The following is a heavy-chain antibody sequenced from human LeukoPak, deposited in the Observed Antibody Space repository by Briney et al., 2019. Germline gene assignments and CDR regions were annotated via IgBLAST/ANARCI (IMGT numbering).Heavy chain of an antibody. Sequence: SETLSLTCTVSGGSISSSSYYWGWIRQPPGKGLEWIGSIYYSGSTYYNPSLKSRVTISVDTSKNQFSLKLSSVTAADTAVYYCAGERGVVVTAMDDAFDYWGQGTLVTVSS. CDR3: AGERGVVVTAMDDAFDY. D-gene: IGHD2-21*02. CDR1: GGSISSSSYY. J-gene: IGHJ4*02. CDR2: IYYSGST. V-gene: IGHV4-39*07.